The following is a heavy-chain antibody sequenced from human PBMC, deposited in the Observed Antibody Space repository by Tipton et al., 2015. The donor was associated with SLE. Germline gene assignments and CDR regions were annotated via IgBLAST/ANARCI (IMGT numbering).Heavy chain of an antibody. D-gene: IGHD2-2*01. CDR1: GGSISSNY. V-gene: IGHV4-59*01. J-gene: IGHJ6*02. CDR3: ASMIVVIPVEARRDGMDV. Sequence: TLSLTCSVSGGSISSNYWSWIRQPPGKGLEWIGYIDDSGNTDYTPSLKSRVTISVDTSKNQFSLKLSSVTAADTAVYYCASMIVVIPVEARRDGMDVWGQGTTVTVSS. CDR2: IDDSGNT.